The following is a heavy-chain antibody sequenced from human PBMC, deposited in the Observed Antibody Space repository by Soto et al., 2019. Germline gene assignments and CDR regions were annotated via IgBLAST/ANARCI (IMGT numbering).Heavy chain of an antibody. V-gene: IGHV4-30-2*01. CDR3: ARASSYGYWFDP. CDR2: IYHSGST. J-gene: IGHJ5*02. CDR1: GGSISSGGYS. D-gene: IGHD5-18*01. Sequence: SETLSLTCAVSGGSISSGGYSWSWIRQPPGKGLEWIGYIYHSGSTYYNPSLKSRVTISVDRSKNQFSLKLSSVTAADTAGYYCARASSYGYWFDPWGQGTLVTVSS.